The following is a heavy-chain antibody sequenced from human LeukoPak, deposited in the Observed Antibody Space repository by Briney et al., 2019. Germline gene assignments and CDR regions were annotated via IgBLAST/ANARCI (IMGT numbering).Heavy chain of an antibody. J-gene: IGHJ4*02. CDR2: ISYDGSNK. CDR3: ARTVTTGVFDY. CDR1: GFTFSSYA. V-gene: IGHV3-30-3*01. D-gene: IGHD4-17*01. Sequence: GGSLRLSCAASGFTFSSYAMHWVRQALGKGLEWVAVISYDGSNKYYADSVKGRFTISRDNSKNTLYPQMNSLRAEDTAVYYCARTVTTGVFDYWGQGTLVTVSS.